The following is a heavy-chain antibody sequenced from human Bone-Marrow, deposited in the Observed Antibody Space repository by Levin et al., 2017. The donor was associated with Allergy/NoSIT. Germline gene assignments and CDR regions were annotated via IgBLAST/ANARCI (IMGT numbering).Heavy chain of an antibody. V-gene: IGHV4-31*03. CDR1: GGSISSGGYY. Sequence: SETLSLTCTVSGGSISSGGYYWGWIRQHPGKGLEWIGYIYYSGGTFYNPSLKSRVTISVDTSKNQFSLKLISVTDADTAIYYCASYCSTTSCPFDYWGQGTLVTVSS. J-gene: IGHJ4*02. CDR2: IYYSGGT. D-gene: IGHD2-2*01. CDR3: ASYCSTTSCPFDY.